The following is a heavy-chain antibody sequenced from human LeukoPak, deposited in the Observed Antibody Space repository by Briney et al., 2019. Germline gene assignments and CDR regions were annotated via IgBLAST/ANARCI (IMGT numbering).Heavy chain of an antibody. D-gene: IGHD5-24*01. CDR3: ARDPYKPDGYNSHYFDY. J-gene: IGHJ4*02. V-gene: IGHV3-48*03. Sequence: PGGSLRLSCAASGFTFNSYDMIWVRQAPGKGLEWVSYIRSSGSTIYSADSVKGRFTASRDNAKNSLYLQMNSLRAEDTGVYYCARDPYKPDGYNSHYFDYWGQGTLVIVSS. CDR2: IRSSGSTI. CDR1: GFTFNSYD.